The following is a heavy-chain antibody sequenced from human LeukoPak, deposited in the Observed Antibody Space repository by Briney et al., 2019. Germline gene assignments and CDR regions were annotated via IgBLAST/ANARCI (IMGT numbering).Heavy chain of an antibody. CDR1: GFTVITND. CDR2: LYSDGNT. J-gene: IGHJ4*02. V-gene: IGHV3-53*01. Sequence: PGGSLRDSSAASGFTVITNDMTWVRQAPGKGLEWVSVLYSDGNTKYADSVQGRFTISRDNSKNTLYLEMNSLSPDDTAVYYCARGVEPLAANTLAYWGQGTLVTVSS. D-gene: IGHD1-14*01. CDR3: ARGVEPLAANTLAY.